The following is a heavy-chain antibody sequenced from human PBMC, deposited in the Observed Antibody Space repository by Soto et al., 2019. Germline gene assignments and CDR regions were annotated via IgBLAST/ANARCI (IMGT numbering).Heavy chain of an antibody. Sequence: VQLSEYGGGLVQPGVSLRLSCAASGFTFSSFALSWVRQAPGKGLEWVAAISGSGGDTDYADSVKGRFTISRDNFKSMVFLQMNSLRAEDTAVYYCAGPGYSSQDYWGQGTLVTVSS. CDR2: ISGSGGDT. CDR1: GFTFSSFA. J-gene: IGHJ4*02. CDR3: AGPGYSSQDY. V-gene: IGHV3-23*01. D-gene: IGHD5-18*01.